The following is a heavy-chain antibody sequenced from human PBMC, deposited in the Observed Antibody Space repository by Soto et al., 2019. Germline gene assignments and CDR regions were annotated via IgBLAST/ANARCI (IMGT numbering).Heavy chain of an antibody. J-gene: IGHJ4*02. CDR1: GYTFTSYD. CDR3: ARGRQHYDSSGYYYEPFDY. Sequence: QVQLVQSGAAVKKPGASVKVSCKASGYTFTSYDINWVRQATGQGLEWMGWMNANSGNTGYAQKFQGRVTMTRNTSIITAYMELSSLRSEDTAVYYCARGRQHYDSSGYYYEPFDYWVQGTLVTVSS. CDR2: MNANSGNT. V-gene: IGHV1-8*01. D-gene: IGHD3-22*01.